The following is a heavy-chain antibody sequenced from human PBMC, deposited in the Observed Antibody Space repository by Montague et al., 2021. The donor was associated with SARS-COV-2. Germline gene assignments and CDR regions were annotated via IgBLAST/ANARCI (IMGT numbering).Heavy chain of an antibody. V-gene: IGHV4-59*08. CDR2: MYYSGST. Sequence: SETLSLTRTVSGGSISSYYWSWIRQPPGKGLEWIGYMYYSGSTNYNPSLRSRVTISVDTSKNQFSLKLSSVTAADTAVYYCARGFDPWGQGTLVTVSS. CDR1: GGSISSYY. CDR3: ARGFDP. J-gene: IGHJ5*02.